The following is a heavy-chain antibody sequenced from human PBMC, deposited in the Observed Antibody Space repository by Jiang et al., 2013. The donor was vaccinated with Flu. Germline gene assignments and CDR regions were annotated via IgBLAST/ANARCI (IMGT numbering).Heavy chain of an antibody. CDR1: GFTFSSYA. CDR2: ISYDGSNK. V-gene: IGHV3-30*01. CDR3: ARDFHHRRYYYDSSGYYFDY. Sequence: QLLESGGGVVQPGRSLRLSCAASGFTFSSYAMHWVRQAPGKGLEWVAIISYDGSNKYYADSVKGRFTISGDNSKNTLYLQMNSLRAEDTAVYYCARDFHHRRYYYDSSGYYFDYWGQGTLVTVSS. J-gene: IGHJ4*02. D-gene: IGHD3-22*01.